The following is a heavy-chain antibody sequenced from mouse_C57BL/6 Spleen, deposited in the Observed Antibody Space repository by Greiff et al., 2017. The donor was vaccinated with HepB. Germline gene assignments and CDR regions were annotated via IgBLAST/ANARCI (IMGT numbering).Heavy chain of an antibody. J-gene: IGHJ1*03. Sequence: EVMLVESGGGLVKPGGSLKLSCAASGFTFSSYAMSWVRQTPEKRLEWVATISDGGSYTYYPDNVKGRFTISRDNAKNNLYLQMSHLKSEDTAMYYCARVPITTVVATHVDVWGTGTTVTVSS. D-gene: IGHD1-1*01. V-gene: IGHV5-4*03. CDR3: ARVPITTVVATHVDV. CDR1: GFTFSSYA. CDR2: ISDGGSYT.